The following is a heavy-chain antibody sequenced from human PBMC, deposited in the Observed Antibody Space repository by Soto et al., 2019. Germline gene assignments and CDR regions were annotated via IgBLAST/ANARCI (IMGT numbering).Heavy chain of an antibody. J-gene: IGHJ5*02. CDR2: IYHSGST. D-gene: IGHD3-10*02. CDR1: GDSINSVDHY. V-gene: IGHV4-30-4*01. Sequence: QVQLQESGPGLVRPSQTLSLTCTVSGDSINSVDHYWSWIRQPPGKGLEWMGYIYHSGSTHYNPSLNSRLTISIDTSTNRFSLNLTSVTAGDTAVYFCARLRSETENNWFDPWGQGALVTVSS. CDR3: ARLRSETENNWFDP.